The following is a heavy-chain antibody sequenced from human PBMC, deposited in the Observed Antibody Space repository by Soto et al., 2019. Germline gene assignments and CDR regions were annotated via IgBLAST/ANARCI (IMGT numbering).Heavy chain of an antibody. V-gene: IGHV2-5*02. CDR2: IYWDDDK. CDR3: AHGKGSVTHFQH. CDR1: GFSLSTSGVG. Sequence: QITLKESGPTLVKPTQTLTLTCTFSGFSLSTSGVGVGWIRQPPGKALEWLALIYWDDDKRYSPSLKSRLNITKDPSKNQVVHTMTNMDPVDTATYYCAHGKGSVTHFQHWGQGTLVTVSS. J-gene: IGHJ1*01. D-gene: IGHD4-17*01.